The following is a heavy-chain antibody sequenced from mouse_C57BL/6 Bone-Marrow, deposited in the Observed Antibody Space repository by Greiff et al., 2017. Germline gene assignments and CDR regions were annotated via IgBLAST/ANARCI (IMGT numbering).Heavy chain of an antibody. J-gene: IGHJ4*01. D-gene: IGHD2-4*01. CDR2: IWRGGST. CDR1: GFSLTSYG. Sequence: QVHVKQSGPGLVQPSQSLSITCTVSGFSLTSYGVHWVRQSPGKGLEWLGVIWRGGSTDYNAAFMSRLSITKDNSKSQVFFKMNSLQADDTAIYYCAKIDYDAVGYAMDYWGQGTSVTVSS. CDR3: AKIDYDAVGYAMDY. V-gene: IGHV2-5*01.